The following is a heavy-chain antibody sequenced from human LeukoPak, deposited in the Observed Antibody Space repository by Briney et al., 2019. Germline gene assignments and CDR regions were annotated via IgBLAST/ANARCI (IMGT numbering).Heavy chain of an antibody. V-gene: IGHV1-2*02. CDR3: ARVYGSGSTYYYYYYGMDV. D-gene: IGHD3-10*01. CDR2: INPNSGGT. CDR1: IYTFTGYY. J-gene: IGHJ6*02. Sequence: GASVKVSCKASIYTFTGYYMHWVRQAPGQGLEWMGWINPNSGGTKYAQKFQGRVTMTRDTSISTAYMELSRLRSDDTAVYYCARVYGSGSTYYYYYYGMDVWGQGTTVTVSS.